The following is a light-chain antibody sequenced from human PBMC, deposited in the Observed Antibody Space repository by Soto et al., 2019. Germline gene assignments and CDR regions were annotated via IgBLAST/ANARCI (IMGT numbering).Light chain of an antibody. V-gene: IGLV2-14*03. CDR3: ASYVGSSTYA. CDR2: DFS. CDR1: SSDVGTYNS. Sequence: QSVLTKPASVYGSPGQSITIFCTGTSSDVGTYNSVSWYQQHPGKVPELMIFDFSNRPSGISSRFSGSKSGNTASLTISGLQAEDEADYYCASYVGSSTYAFGTGTKVTVL. J-gene: IGLJ1*01.